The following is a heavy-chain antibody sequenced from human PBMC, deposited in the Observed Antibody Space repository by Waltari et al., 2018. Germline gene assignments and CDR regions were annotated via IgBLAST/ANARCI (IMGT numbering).Heavy chain of an antibody. J-gene: IGHJ4*02. CDR1: GFSLSNARMG. V-gene: IGHV2-26*01. CDR2: IFSNDDK. Sequence: QVTLKESGPVLVKPTETLTLTCTVSGFSLSNARMGVSWIRQSPGKALEWPAHIFSNDDKSYSTTRKSLVTIPNDTSKVHLPRTMANKHPVDTATYYYTPVQHPYCSSTNFYTISPPNSNYWGQRTLVTVSS. CDR3: TPVQHPYCSSTNFYTISPPNSNY. D-gene: IGHD2-2*02.